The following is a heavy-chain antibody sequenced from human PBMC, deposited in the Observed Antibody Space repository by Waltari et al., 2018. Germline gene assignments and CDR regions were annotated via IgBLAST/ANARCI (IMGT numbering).Heavy chain of an antibody. Sequence: EVQLLESGGGLVQPGGSLRLSGAAPGFPFSIYAMSWVRQAPGKGLEWVSAISGSGDRTYYADSVKGRFTISRDNSKNTLYLQMNSLRAEDTAIYYCAKSRGSYSLDYWGQGTLVTVSS. D-gene: IGHD1-26*01. CDR1: GFPFSIYA. CDR2: ISGSGDRT. V-gene: IGHV3-23*01. J-gene: IGHJ4*02. CDR3: AKSRGSYSLDY.